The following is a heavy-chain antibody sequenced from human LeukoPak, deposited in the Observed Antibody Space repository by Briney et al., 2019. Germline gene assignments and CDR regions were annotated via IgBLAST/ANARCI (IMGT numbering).Heavy chain of an antibody. CDR1: GFTFDDYA. CDR3: ARDHHRRHYDSQARDTFDI. CDR2: ISWNSGSI. Sequence: GRSLRLSCAASGFTFDDYAMHWVRQAPGKGLEWVSGISWNSGSIGYADSVKGRFTISRDNAQNSLYLQMYSLRAEDTAVYYCARDHHRRHYDSQARDTFDIWGQGTMVTVSS. J-gene: IGHJ3*02. D-gene: IGHD3-22*01. V-gene: IGHV3-9*01.